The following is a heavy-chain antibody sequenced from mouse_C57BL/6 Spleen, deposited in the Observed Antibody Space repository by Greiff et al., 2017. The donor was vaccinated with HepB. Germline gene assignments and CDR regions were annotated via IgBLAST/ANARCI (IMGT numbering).Heavy chain of an antibody. CDR3: SRAKAGTSAWFAY. Sequence: EVKLVESGGGLVKPGGSLKLSCAASGFTFSSYAMSWVRQTPEKRLEWVATISDGGSYTYYPDNVKGRFTISRDNAKNNLYLQMSHLKSEDTAMYYCSRAKAGTSAWFAYWGQGALVTVSA. D-gene: IGHD3-3*01. J-gene: IGHJ3*01. CDR2: ISDGGSYT. CDR1: GFTFSSYA. V-gene: IGHV5-4*03.